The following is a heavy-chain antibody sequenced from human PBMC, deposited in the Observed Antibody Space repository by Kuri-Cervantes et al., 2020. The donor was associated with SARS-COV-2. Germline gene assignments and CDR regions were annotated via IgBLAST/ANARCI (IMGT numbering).Heavy chain of an antibody. CDR3: AREAGGIAARADAFDI. D-gene: IGHD6-13*01. Sequence: SQTLSLTYAVSGYSISSFYYWGWIRQPPGKGLEWVGSISHSGSTNYNPSLKSRVTISVDTSKNQFSLKLSSVTAADTAVYYCAREAGGIAARADAFDIWGQGTMVTVSS. J-gene: IGHJ3*02. V-gene: IGHV4-38-2*02. CDR2: ISHSGST. CDR1: GYSISSFYY.